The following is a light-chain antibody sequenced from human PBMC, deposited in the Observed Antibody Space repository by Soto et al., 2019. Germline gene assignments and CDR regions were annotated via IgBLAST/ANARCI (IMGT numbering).Light chain of an antibody. J-gene: IGKJ1*01. Sequence: EIVLTQSPGTLSLSPGERATLSCRASQSVSSSYLAWYQQKPGQAPRLLIYGASSRATGIPDRFSGSGSGTDFTLTISRLEPEDFAVYYCQQYGGRTFGQGTKV. V-gene: IGKV3-20*01. CDR3: QQYGGRT. CDR2: GAS. CDR1: QSVSSSY.